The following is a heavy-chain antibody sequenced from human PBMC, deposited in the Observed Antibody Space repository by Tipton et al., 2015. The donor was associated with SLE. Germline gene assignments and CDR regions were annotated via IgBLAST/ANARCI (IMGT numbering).Heavy chain of an antibody. D-gene: IGHD6-6*01. CDR2: IYYSGST. CDR3: ARGGGIAARPLSY. CDR1: GGSISSHY. J-gene: IGHJ4*02. Sequence: TLSLTCAVYGGSISSHYWTWIRQPPGKGLEWIGYIYYSGSTNSNPSLKSRVTISVNTSKNQFSLKLSSVTAADTAVYYCARGGGIAARPLSYWGQGTLVTVSS. V-gene: IGHV4-59*11.